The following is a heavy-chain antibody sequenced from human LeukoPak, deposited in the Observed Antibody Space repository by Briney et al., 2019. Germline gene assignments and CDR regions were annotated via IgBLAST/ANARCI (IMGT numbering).Heavy chain of an antibody. Sequence: PGESLKISCKGSGYSFTSYWIIWVRQMPGKGLEWMGRIDPSDSYTNYSPSFQGHVAISADKSVSTAYLQWSSLKASDTAMYYCARGVEGTEIFDYWGQGTLVTVSS. J-gene: IGHJ4*02. CDR1: GYSFTSYW. CDR2: IDPSDSYT. V-gene: IGHV5-10-1*01. D-gene: IGHD3-10*01. CDR3: ARGVEGTEIFDY.